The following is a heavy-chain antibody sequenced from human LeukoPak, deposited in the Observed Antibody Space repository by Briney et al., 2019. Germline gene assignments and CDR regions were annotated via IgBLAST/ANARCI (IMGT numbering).Heavy chain of an antibody. J-gene: IGHJ1*01. Sequence: PSETLSLTCTVSGGSISSNNYYWGWIRQPPGKGLEWIGSIYHSGSTYHNPSLKSRITISVDTSKKQFSLKLGSVTAADTAVYYCARGPGRKAVAATRYFQHWGQGTLVTVSS. CDR3: ARGPGRKAVAATRYFQH. CDR2: IYHSGST. V-gene: IGHV4-39*01. D-gene: IGHD6-19*01. CDR1: GGSISSNNYY.